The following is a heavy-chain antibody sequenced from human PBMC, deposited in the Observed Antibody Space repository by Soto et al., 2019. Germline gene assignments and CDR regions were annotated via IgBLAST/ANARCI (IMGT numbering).Heavy chain of an antibody. V-gene: IGHV3-30*04. Sequence: QVQMVESGGGVVQPGRSLRLSCAASGFTFSSYAMHWVRQAPGKGLEWVAVISYDGTNKYYADSVKGRFTISRDNSKNTLYLQRNSLRAEDTAIYYCARRHGDYHYYEGKDVWGQGTTVTVSS. CDR2: ISYDGTNK. CDR1: GFTFSSYA. J-gene: IGHJ6*02. D-gene: IGHD4-17*01. CDR3: ARRHGDYHYYEGKDV.